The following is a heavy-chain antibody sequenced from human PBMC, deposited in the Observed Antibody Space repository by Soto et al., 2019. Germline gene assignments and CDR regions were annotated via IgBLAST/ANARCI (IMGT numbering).Heavy chain of an antibody. CDR3: ARAQCRRTSCYSAGNDY. CDR1: GYTFTSYG. Sequence: GASVKVSCKASGYTFTSYGISWVRQAPGQGLEWMGWISAYNGNTNYAQKLQGRVTMTTDTSTSTAYMELRSLRSDDTAVYYCARAQCRRTSCYSAGNDYWGQGTLVTVYS. V-gene: IGHV1-18*01. J-gene: IGHJ4*02. CDR2: ISAYNGNT. D-gene: IGHD2-2*01.